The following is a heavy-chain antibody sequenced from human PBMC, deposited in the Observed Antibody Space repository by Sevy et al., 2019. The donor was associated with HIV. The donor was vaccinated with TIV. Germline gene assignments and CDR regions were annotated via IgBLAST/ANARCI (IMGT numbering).Heavy chain of an antibody. J-gene: IGHJ4*02. D-gene: IGHD6-13*01. CDR1: GYTFTGSY. CDR3: ARVIYPSSYSNSWYPDY. Sequence: ASVKVSCKASGYTFTGSYLHWVRQAHGQGLEWMGWINPNNGGTKYAQKFQGRVTMTRDTSISTAYMELSRLRSDDTAVYYCARVIYPSSYSNSWYPDYWGQGTLVTVSS. CDR2: INPNNGGT. V-gene: IGHV1-2*02.